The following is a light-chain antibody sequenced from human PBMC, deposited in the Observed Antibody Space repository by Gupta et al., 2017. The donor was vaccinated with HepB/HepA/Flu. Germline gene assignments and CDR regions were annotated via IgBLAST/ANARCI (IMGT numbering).Light chain of an antibody. CDR1: QSVTSN. J-gene: IGKJ1*01. CDR3: QQYHYWWT. Sequence: EIVMTQSPASLSVSPGDRVTLSCRASQSVTSNLAWYQQKPGQAPRLLIFGASTRATGIPTRFSGTGSGTEFTLTISSLQSADFAVYYCQQYHYWWTFGQGTKVEIK. V-gene: IGKV3-15*01. CDR2: GAS.